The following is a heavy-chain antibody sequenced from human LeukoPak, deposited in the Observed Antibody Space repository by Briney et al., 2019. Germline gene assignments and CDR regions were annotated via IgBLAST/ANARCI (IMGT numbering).Heavy chain of an antibody. CDR3: ARARGYSYGSPDY. CDR2: IYYSGST. V-gene: IGHV4-59*08. Sequence: SETLSLTCTVSGGSISSYYWSWIRQPPGKGLEWIGYIYYSGSTNYNPSLKSRVTISVDTSKNQFSLKLSSVTAADTAVYYCARARGYSYGSPDYWGQGTLVTVSS. J-gene: IGHJ4*02. D-gene: IGHD5-18*01. CDR1: GGSISSYY.